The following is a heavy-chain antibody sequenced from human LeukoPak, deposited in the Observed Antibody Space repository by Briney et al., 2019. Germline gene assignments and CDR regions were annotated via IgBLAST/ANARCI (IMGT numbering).Heavy chain of an antibody. CDR1: GFTFSSYA. D-gene: IGHD2-2*01. Sequence: GGSLRLSCAASGFTFSSYAMHWVRQAPGKGLEYVSAISSNGGSTYYANSVKGRFTISRDNSKNTLYPQMGSLRAEDMAVYYCARYQLLYAFDIWGQGTMVTVSS. V-gene: IGHV3-64*01. CDR2: ISSNGGST. CDR3: ARYQLLYAFDI. J-gene: IGHJ3*02.